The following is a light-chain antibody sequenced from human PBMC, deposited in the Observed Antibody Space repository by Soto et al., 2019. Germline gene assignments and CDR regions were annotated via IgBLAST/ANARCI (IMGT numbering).Light chain of an antibody. V-gene: IGKV3-15*01. CDR3: QQYHEWPLT. CDR2: GAS. Sequence: EIVMTQSPATLSVSPGERATLSCRASQTVSSNLAWYQQKPGQAPGLLIYGASTRATDVPARFSGTRSGTEFTLAISRLQSEDFAVYYCQQYHEWPLTFGGGTKVEIK. CDR1: QTVSSN. J-gene: IGKJ4*01.